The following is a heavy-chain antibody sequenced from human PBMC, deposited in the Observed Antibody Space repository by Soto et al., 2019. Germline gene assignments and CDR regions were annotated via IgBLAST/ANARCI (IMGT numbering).Heavy chain of an antibody. V-gene: IGHV1-3*01. D-gene: IGHD2-15*01. CDR3: ARDRYCSGGSCDHLSLFDY. J-gene: IGHJ4*02. CDR2: INAGNGNT. CDR1: GYTFTSYA. Sequence: QVQLVQSGAEVKKPGASVKVSCKASGYTFTSYAMHWVRQAPGQRLEWMGWINAGNGNTKYSQKFQGRVTITRDTSASTAYMELSSLRSEDTAVYYCARDRYCSGGSCDHLSLFDYWGQGTLVTVSS.